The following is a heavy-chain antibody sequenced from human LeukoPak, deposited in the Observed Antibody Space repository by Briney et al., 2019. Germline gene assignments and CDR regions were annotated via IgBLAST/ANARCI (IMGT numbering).Heavy chain of an antibody. J-gene: IGHJ4*02. CDR3: AKRGVVIRVILVGFHKEAYYFDS. CDR2: LSGSGGGT. Sequence: GGSLRLSCAGSGITLSNYGMSWVRQAPGKGLEWVAGLSGSGGGTNYADSVKGRFTISRDHAKNTLYLQMNSLRAEDTAVYFCAKRGVVIRVILVGFHKEAYYFDSWGQGALVTVSS. CDR1: GITLSNYG. V-gene: IGHV3-23*01. D-gene: IGHD3-10*01.